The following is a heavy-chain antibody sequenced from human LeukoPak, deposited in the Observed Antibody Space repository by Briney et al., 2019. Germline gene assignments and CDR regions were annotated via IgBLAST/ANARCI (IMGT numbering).Heavy chain of an antibody. Sequence: HGESLKISCKGSGYIFTTYWIGWVRQMPGKGLEWMGIIYPGDSETRYSPSLQGQVTISADKSISTAYLQWSGLKASDTAMYYCARRAGYSSSWVFDYWGQGTLVTVSS. CDR3: ARRAGYSSSWVFDY. CDR1: GYIFTTYW. J-gene: IGHJ4*02. V-gene: IGHV5-51*01. D-gene: IGHD6-13*01. CDR2: IYPGDSET.